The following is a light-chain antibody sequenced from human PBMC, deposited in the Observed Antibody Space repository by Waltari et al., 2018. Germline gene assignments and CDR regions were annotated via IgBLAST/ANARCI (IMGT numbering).Light chain of an antibody. Sequence: QSALTQPASVSGSPGQSITISCTGTSSDVGNYDYVSWYQHHPGKAPKPMSYDVSYRASGVFNRFSGAKAGKTASLTISGLQAEDGADYYCSSYTSSSTLWVFGGGTKLTVL. CDR1: SSDVGNYDY. CDR2: DVS. J-gene: IGLJ3*02. V-gene: IGLV2-14*03. CDR3: SSYTSSSTLWV.